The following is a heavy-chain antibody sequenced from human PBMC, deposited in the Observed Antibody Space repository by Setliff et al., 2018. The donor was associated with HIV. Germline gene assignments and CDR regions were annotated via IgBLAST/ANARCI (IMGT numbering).Heavy chain of an antibody. J-gene: IGHJ6*03. CDR3: ARGRLLWSGSYYYYYMDV. V-gene: IGHV3-72*01. CDR2: SKNKANRYTT. CDR1: GFTFDAHC. Sequence: GGSLRLSCATSGFTFDAHCMDWVRQAPGKGLEWVARSKNKANRYTTEYAASVKGRFTISRDNSKNTLYLQMNSLKTEDAAVYYCARGRLLWSGSYYYYYMDVWGKGTTVTVSS. D-gene: IGHD3-10*01.